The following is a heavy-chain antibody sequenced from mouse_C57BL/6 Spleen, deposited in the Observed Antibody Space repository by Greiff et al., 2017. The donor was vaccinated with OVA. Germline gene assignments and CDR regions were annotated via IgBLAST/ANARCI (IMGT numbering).Heavy chain of an antibody. D-gene: IGHD2-4*01. V-gene: IGHV1-50*01. J-gene: IGHJ1*03. Sequence: QVQLQQSGAELVKPGASVKLSCKASGYTFTSYWMQWVKQRPGQGLEWIGEIDPSDSYTNYNQKFKGKATLTVDTSSSTAYMQLSSLTSEDSAVYYCARHFDYDWYFDVWGTGTTVTVSS. CDR1: GYTFTSYW. CDR3: ARHFDYDWYFDV. CDR2: IDPSDSYT.